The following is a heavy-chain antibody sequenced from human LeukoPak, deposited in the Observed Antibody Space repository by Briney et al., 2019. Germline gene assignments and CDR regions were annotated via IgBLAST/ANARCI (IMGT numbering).Heavy chain of an antibody. CDR2: IWPDGSNK. D-gene: IGHD2-2*01. J-gene: IGHJ4*02. CDR3: ARDYCRTTSCLES. Sequence: PGRSLRLSCAASGFTFNSYGMFWVRQAPGKGLEWLAFIWPDGSNKLYGDSVKGRFTISRDNSKNTVYLQMNSLRAEDTAVYYCARDYCRTTSCLESWGQGTLVTVSS. V-gene: IGHV3-33*01. CDR1: GFTFNSYG.